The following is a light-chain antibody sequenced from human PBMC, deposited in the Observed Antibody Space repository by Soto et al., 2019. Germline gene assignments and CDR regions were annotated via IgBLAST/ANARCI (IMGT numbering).Light chain of an antibody. CDR1: SSAVGGYNS. J-gene: IGLJ1*01. CDR2: DVS. Sequence: QSALTQPTSVSWSPGQSITISCAGTSSAVGGYNSFSWYQQHPGKAPKFMIYDVSNRPSGVCDCFYGSKLGKTASLTISGLQAEDEADYCCSSYTTSNTRQIVFGTGTKVTV. V-gene: IGLV2-14*01. CDR3: SSYTTSNTRQIV.